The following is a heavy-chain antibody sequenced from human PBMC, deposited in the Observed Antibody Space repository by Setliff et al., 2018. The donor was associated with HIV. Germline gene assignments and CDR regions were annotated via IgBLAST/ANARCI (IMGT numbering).Heavy chain of an antibody. CDR3: ARQVTVVGYFETAAGSFNY. CDR2: INHSGST. D-gene: IGHD2-21*01. V-gene: IGHV4-34*01. Sequence: SETLSLTCAVYGGSFSDYYWRWIRQPPGKGLEWIGEINHSGSTTYNPSLKSRVTISTDTSKNQFSRKVRSVTAADTAVYSCARQVTVVGYFETAAGSFNYWGPGTLVTVSS. CDR1: GGSFSDYY. J-gene: IGHJ4*02.